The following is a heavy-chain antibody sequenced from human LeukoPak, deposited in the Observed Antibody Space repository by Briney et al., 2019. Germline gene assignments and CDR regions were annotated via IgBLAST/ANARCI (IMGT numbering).Heavy chain of an antibody. J-gene: IGHJ5*02. D-gene: IGHD5-12*01. V-gene: IGHV1-2*02. CDR3: ARGAVGYSGYDNWFDP. Sequence: ASVKVSCKASGYSFTRYYIHWERQTPGQGLEWMGWTNPNSGVTKYEQKFQGRVTMTRDTSTSTAYMELSSLRSDDTAVYYCARGAVGYSGYDNWFDPWGQGTLVTVSS. CDR1: GYSFTRYY. CDR2: TNPNSGVT.